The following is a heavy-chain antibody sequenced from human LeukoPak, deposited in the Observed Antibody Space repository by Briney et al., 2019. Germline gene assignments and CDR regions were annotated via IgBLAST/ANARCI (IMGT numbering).Heavy chain of an antibody. J-gene: IGHJ4*02. CDR2: ISGSGGST. CDR3: AKAGNQWLVRFDY. V-gene: IGHV3-23*01. Sequence: GGSLRLSCAASGFTFSRYAMSWVRQAPGKGLEWVSAISGSGGSTYYADSVKGRFTISRDNSKNTLYLQMNSLRAEDTAVYYCAKAGNQWLVRFDYWGQGTLVTVSS. D-gene: IGHD6-19*01. CDR1: GFTFSRYA.